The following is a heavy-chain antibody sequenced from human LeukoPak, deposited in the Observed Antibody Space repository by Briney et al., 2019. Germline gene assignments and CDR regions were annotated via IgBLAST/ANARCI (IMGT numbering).Heavy chain of an antibody. CDR1: GGSLSSYY. Sequence: PSETLSLTCTVSGGSLSSYYWSWIRQPPGKGLEWIGYIYYSGSTNYNPSLKSRVTISVDTSKNQFSLKLSSVTAADTAVYYCARDSFSSWYARGSYDAFDIWGQGTMVTVSS. CDR3: ARDSFSSWYARGSYDAFDI. J-gene: IGHJ3*02. D-gene: IGHD6-13*01. V-gene: IGHV4-59*01. CDR2: IYYSGST.